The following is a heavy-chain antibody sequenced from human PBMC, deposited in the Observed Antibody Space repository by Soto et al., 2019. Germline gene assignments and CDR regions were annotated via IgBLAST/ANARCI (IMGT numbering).Heavy chain of an antibody. CDR3: ARTPTRARAAAADRFDY. D-gene: IGHD6-13*01. CDR2: IYHSGST. J-gene: IGHJ4*02. CDR1: GGSISSGGYS. V-gene: IGHV4-30-2*01. Sequence: SETLSLTCAVSGGSISSGGYSWSWIRQPPGKGLEWIGYIYHSGSTNYNPSLKSRVTISVDTSKNQFSLKLSSVTAADTAVYYCARTPTRARAAAADRFDYWGQGTLVTVSS.